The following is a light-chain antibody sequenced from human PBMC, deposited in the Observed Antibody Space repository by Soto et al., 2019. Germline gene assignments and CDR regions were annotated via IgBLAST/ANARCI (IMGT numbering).Light chain of an antibody. Sequence: DIQMTQSPSSLSASVGDRVTITCRASQGISTYLNWYHQKPGKAPKLLIYAASSLQSGVPSRFSGSGSETDFTLTISSLQPEDFATYSCQQSYSTTWTFGQGTTVDIK. J-gene: IGKJ1*01. CDR3: QQSYSTTWT. V-gene: IGKV1-39*01. CDR1: QGISTY. CDR2: AAS.